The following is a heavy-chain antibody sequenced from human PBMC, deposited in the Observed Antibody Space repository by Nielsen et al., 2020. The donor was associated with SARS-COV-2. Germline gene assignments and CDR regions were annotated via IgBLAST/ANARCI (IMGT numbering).Heavy chain of an antibody. D-gene: IGHD2-2*01. CDR1: GGSISSYY. CDR3: ARAHCSSTSCRNYYYYYGMDV. CDR2: IYYSGST. Sequence: SETLSLTCTVSGGSISSYYWSWIRQPPGKGLEWIGYIYYSGSTNYNPSLKSRVTISVDTSKNQFSLKLSSATAADTAVYYCARAHCSSTSCRNYYYYYGMDVWGQGTTVTVSS. V-gene: IGHV4-59*13. J-gene: IGHJ6*02.